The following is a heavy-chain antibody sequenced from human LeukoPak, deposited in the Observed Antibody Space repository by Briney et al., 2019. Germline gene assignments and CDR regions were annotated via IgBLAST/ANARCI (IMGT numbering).Heavy chain of an antibody. D-gene: IGHD1-26*01. CDR2: IKQDGSTK. J-gene: IGHJ4*02. V-gene: IGHV3-7*01. Sequence: GGSLRLSCAASGFTFSNSWMAWVRQAPGKGLEWVANIKQDGSTKHYADSLKGRFTISRDNPKNSLYLQMNNLRADDTAVYYCTRDTDGSLYYWGQGILVTVAS. CDR3: TRDTDGSLYY. CDR1: GFTFSNSW.